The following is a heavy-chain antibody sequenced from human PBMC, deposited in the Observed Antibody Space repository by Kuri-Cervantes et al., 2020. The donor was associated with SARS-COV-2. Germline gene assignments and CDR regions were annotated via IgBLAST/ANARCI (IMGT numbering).Heavy chain of an antibody. CDR1: GGSFSGYY. CDR3: ARGRIAAAGKTFDY. CDR2: INHRGST. D-gene: IGHD6-13*01. J-gene: IGHJ4*02. V-gene: IGHV4-34*01. Sequence: ESLKISCAVYGGSFSGYYWSWIRQPPGKGLEWVGEINHRGSTNYNPSLKSRVTISVDTSKNKFSLKLSSVTAAGTAVYYCARGRIAAAGKTFDYWGQGTLVTVSS.